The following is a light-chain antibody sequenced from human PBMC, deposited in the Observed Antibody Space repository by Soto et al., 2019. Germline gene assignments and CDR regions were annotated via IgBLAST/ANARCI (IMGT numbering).Light chain of an antibody. CDR2: GAS. CDR1: QGVSTSN. Sequence: EIVLTQSPGTLSLSPGEGPTLSCGAGQGVSTSNLAWYQQKPGQAPSLLIYGASSRATGIPDRFSGSGSGTDFTLTISRLEPEDFAVYYCQQYGSSLRTFGQGTKVEIK. J-gene: IGKJ1*01. CDR3: QQYGSSLRT. V-gene: IGKV3-20*01.